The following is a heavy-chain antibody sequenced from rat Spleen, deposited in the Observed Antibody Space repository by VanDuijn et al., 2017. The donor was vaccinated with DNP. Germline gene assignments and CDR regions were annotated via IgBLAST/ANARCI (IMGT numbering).Heavy chain of an antibody. J-gene: IGHJ2*01. CDR3: ATHMYIRHYYFSTFDY. CDR2: INYSGST. D-gene: IGHD1-6*01. Sequence: EVQLQESGPGLVKPSQSLSLTCSVTGYSITSNYWAWIRKFPGNKMEWMGYINYSGSTGYNPSLRSRISITRDTSKRQFFLQLNSVTTEDTATYYCATHMYIRHYYFSTFDYWGQGVVVTVSS. CDR1: GYSITSNY. V-gene: IGHV3-1*01.